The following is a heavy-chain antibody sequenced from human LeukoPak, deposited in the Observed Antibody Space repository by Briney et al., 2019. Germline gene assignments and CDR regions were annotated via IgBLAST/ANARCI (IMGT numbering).Heavy chain of an antibody. D-gene: IGHD2-15*01. CDR3: AREGLRDCSGGSCYDY. CDR1: GGSFSGYY. Sequence: PSETLSLTCAVYGGSFSGYYWSWIRQPPGKGLEWIGEINHSGSTNYNPSLKSRVTMSVDTSKNQFSLKLSSVTAADTAVYYCAREGLRDCSGGSCYDYWGQGTLVTVSS. CDR2: INHSGST. V-gene: IGHV4-34*01. J-gene: IGHJ4*02.